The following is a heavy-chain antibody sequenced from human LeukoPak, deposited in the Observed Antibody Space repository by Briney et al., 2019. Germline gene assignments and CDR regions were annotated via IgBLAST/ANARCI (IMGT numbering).Heavy chain of an antibody. Sequence: GASLRLSCAASGFTFSSYAMSWVRQAPGKGLEWVPAISGSGGSTYYADSVKGRFTISRDNSKNTLYLQMNSLRAEDTAVYYCARRVAELDYWGQGTLVTVSS. V-gene: IGHV3-23*01. CDR1: GFTFSSYA. J-gene: IGHJ4*02. CDR2: ISGSGGST. CDR3: ARRVAELDY. D-gene: IGHD6-19*01.